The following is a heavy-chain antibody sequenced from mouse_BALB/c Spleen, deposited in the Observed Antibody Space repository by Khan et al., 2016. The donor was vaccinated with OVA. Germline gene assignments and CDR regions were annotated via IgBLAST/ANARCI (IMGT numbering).Heavy chain of an antibody. CDR2: IWTDGST. V-gene: IGHV2-6-1*01. Sequence: QVQLVESGPGLVAPSQSLSITCTISGFSLTNYGVHWVRQPPGKGLEWLVVIWTDGSTTYNSALKSRLITSKDNSNSQVFLKMNSLQTDDTAMYFCARRACGRYNYMDYWGEGTSVTVSS. CDR3: ARRACGRYNYMDY. CDR1: GFSLTNYG. D-gene: IGHD2-12*01. J-gene: IGHJ4*01.